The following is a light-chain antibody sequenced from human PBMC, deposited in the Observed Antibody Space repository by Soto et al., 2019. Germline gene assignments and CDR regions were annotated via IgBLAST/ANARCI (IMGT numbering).Light chain of an antibody. CDR2: EVT. V-gene: IGLV2-8*01. Sequence: QSVLTQPPSASGSPGQSVTISCTGTSSDFGGYNYVSWYQQRPGKVPKVIIYEVTKRPSGVPDRFSGSKSGNTASLTVSGLQAEDEADYFCSSYANNNNILVFGTGTKVTVL. J-gene: IGLJ1*01. CDR1: SSDFGGYNY. CDR3: SSYANNNNILV.